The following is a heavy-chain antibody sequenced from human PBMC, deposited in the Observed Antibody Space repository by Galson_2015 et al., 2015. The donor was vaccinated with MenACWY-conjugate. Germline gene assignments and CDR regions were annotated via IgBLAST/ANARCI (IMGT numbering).Heavy chain of an antibody. CDR1: GDFISGSDYY. V-gene: IGHV4-39*07. CDR2: FSYGGST. Sequence: ETLSLTCTVSGDFISGSDYYWGWIRQPPGKGLEWIGSFSYGGSTYYKSSLKSRVTISVDTSKNQFSLKLNLMTAADTAVYYCVRGRYNGGFNCYFDYWGQGTTVTVSS. D-gene: IGHD5-24*01. CDR3: VRGRYNGGFNCYFDY. J-gene: IGHJ4*02.